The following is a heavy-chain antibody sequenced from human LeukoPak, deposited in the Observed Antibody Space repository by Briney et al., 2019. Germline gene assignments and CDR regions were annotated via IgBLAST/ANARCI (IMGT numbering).Heavy chain of an antibody. Sequence: PGGSLRLSCAASGFTGRSNYMSWVRQAPGKGLEWVSLINGGDNTYYADSVKGRFTISRDNSKNTLYLHMNSLRAEDTAVYYCARQTGGFDYWGQGTLVTVSS. CDR2: INGGDNT. D-gene: IGHD3-16*01. CDR3: ARQTGGFDY. J-gene: IGHJ4*02. V-gene: IGHV3-53*01. CDR1: GFTGRSNY.